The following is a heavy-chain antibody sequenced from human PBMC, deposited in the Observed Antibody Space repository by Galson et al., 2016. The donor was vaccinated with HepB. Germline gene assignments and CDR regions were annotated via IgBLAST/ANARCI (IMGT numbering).Heavy chain of an antibody. CDR3: ALLDYRGRNGLWEFDD. CDR1: GFSLPSSKVA. J-gene: IGHJ4*02. Sequence: PALVKPTQTLTLTCTFSGFSLPSSKVAVGWIRQPPGKALEWLALTYWDDERRYRPSLKSRVTITMDTSKNQVVLTMTNMDPVDTATYYCALLDYRGRNGLWEFDDWGQGTVVTVSS. CDR2: TYWDDER. V-gene: IGHV2-5*02. D-gene: IGHD4-23*01.